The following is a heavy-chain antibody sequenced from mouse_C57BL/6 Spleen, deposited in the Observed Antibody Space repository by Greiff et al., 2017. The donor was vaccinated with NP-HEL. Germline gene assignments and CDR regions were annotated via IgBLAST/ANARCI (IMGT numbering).Heavy chain of an antibody. D-gene: IGHD2-1*01. J-gene: IGHJ4*01. CDR2: ISYDGSN. Sequence: EVQLQQSGPGLVKPSQSLSLTCSVTGYSITSGYYWNWIRQFPGNKLEWMGYISYDGSNNYNPSLKNRISITRDTSKNQFFLKLNSVTTEDTATYYCARETMVYDYAMDYWGQGTSVTVSS. CDR1: GYSITSGYY. V-gene: IGHV3-6*01. CDR3: ARETMVYDYAMDY.